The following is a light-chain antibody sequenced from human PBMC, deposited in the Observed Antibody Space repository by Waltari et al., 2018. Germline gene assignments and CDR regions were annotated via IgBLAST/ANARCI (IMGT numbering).Light chain of an antibody. CDR3: MEALQSVT. J-gene: IGKJ5*01. CDR2: LAS. Sequence: DIVMTQSPLSLPVPPGEPASISCRSSQSLLHSNGYNYLDWYLQKPGQSPQILIYLASKRASGVPDRFSGSGSGTDFTLKISRGEAEDAGVYYCMEALQSVTFGQGTRLEIK. V-gene: IGKV2-28*01. CDR1: QSLLHSNGYNY.